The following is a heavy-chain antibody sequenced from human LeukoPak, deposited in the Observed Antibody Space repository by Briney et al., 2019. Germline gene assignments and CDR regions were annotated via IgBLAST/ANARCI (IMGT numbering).Heavy chain of an antibody. CDR2: TSSSDPGT. CDR1: GFPLSSYA. D-gene: IGHD2-15*01. J-gene: IGHJ4*02. Sequence: GGSLTPSCAASGFPLSSYAMSWVRQGPGKGREWVAATSSSDPGTYHADSVRGRFTISRDNSKNTLYLQMNRLRVEDAAVYYCARAPVTSCRGAFCYPFDYWGQGTLVTVSS. V-gene: IGHV3-23*01. CDR3: ARAPVTSCRGAFCYPFDY.